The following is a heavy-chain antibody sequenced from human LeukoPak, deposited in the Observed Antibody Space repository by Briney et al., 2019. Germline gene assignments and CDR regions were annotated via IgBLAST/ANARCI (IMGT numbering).Heavy chain of an antibody. CDR3: ARDLVTIFGVVITYCQH. CDR2: ISSSSSTI. J-gene: IGHJ1*01. Sequence: GGSLRLSCAASGFTFSSYSMIWVRQAPGKGLEWVSYISSSSSTIYYADSVKGRFTISRDNAKNALYLQMNSLRAEDTAVYYCARDLVTIFGVVITYCQHWGQGTLVTVSS. CDR1: GFTFSSYS. V-gene: IGHV3-48*01. D-gene: IGHD3-3*01.